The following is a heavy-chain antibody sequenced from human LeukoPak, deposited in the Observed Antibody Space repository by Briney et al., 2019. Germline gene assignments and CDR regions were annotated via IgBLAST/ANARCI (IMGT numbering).Heavy chain of an antibody. CDR2: ISAYNGNT. CDR3: ARAGDYSDSSGYYFPFDY. D-gene: IGHD3-22*01. CDR1: GYTFTSYG. Sequence: ASVKVSCKASGYTFTSYGISWVRQAPGQGLEWMGWISAYNGNTNYAQKLQGRVTMTTDTSTSTAYMELRSLRSDDTAVYYCARAGDYSDSSGYYFPFDYWGQGTLVTVSS. J-gene: IGHJ4*02. V-gene: IGHV1-18*01.